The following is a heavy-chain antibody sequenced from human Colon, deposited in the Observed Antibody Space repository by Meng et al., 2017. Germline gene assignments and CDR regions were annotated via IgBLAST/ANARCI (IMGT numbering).Heavy chain of an antibody. CDR2: INHTGNT. Sequence: QVLSGGAGRLKPMETLSLSCAVYGGSFSGYSWSWIRQPPGKRLEWIGEINHTGNTSYNPSLKSRLTISVDTSKNQFSLNLSSVTAAETALYYCARSVRLGVAGKSGAYWGQGTLVTVSS. CDR1: GGSFSGYS. V-gene: IGHV4-34*01. J-gene: IGHJ4*02. CDR3: ARSVRLGVAGKSGAY. D-gene: IGHD6-19*01.